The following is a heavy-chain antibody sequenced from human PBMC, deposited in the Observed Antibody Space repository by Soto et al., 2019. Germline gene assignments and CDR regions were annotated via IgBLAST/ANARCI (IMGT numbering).Heavy chain of an antibody. CDR3: TRGLFSGSYYSGGWHYFDS. CDR1: GGSISSGDYS. J-gene: IGHJ4*02. D-gene: IGHD1-26*01. V-gene: IGHV4-30-2*01. CDR2: IYYGGST. Sequence: PSETLSLTCAVSGGSISSGDYSWNWIRQPPGKGLEWIGYIYYGGSTYYNPSLQSRVTISTMSNNKFSLELSSVTAADTAVYYCTRGLFSGSYYSGGWHYFDSWGQGTMVTVSS.